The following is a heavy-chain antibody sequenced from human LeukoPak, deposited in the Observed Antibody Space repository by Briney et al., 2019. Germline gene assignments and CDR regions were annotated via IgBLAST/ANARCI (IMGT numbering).Heavy chain of an antibody. CDR1: GGSFSGYY. V-gene: IGHV4-34*01. CDR2: INHSGST. Sequence: SETLSLTCAVYGGSFSGYYWSWIRQPPGKGLEWIGEINHSGSTNHNPSLKSRVTISVDTSKDQFSLKLSSVTAADTAVYYCARVRGPMVRGVIDYWGQGTLVTVSS. CDR3: ARVRGPMVRGVIDY. D-gene: IGHD3-10*01. J-gene: IGHJ4*02.